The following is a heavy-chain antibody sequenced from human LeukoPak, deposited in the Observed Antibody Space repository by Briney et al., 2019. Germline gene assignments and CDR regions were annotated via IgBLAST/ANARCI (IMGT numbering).Heavy chain of an antibody. CDR1: GASFSGYY. V-gene: IGHV4-34*01. D-gene: IGHD2-2*01. CDR3: ARAHDGDIVVVPGGIAFDY. J-gene: IGHJ4*02. CDR2: INHSGST. Sequence: SETLSLTCAVYGASFSGYYWRWIIPPPVKGLEWIGEINHSGSTNYNPSLKSRVTISVDTSKNQFSLKLSSVTAADTAVYYCARAHDGDIVVVPGGIAFDYWGQGTLVTVSS.